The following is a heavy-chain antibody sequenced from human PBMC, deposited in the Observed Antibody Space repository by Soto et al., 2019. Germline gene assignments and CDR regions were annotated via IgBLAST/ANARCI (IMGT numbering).Heavy chain of an antibody. V-gene: IGHV3-33*01. J-gene: IGHJ5*02. Sequence: GGSLRLSCAASGFTFRNYGMHWVRQAPGKGLEWVAVIWSHGSNEYYADSVKGRFTISRDNSKNTLYLQMNSLRAEDTALYFCARDDLSLVGAFDPWGQGTLVTVSS. D-gene: IGHD1-26*01. CDR2: IWSHGSNE. CDR3: ARDDLSLVGAFDP. CDR1: GFTFRNYG.